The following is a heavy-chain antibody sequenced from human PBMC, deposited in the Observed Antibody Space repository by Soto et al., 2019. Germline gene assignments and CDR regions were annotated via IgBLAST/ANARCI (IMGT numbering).Heavy chain of an antibody. CDR1: GGSISYYY. CDR2: IYSSGST. J-gene: IGHJ4*02. V-gene: IGHV4-59*01. D-gene: IGHD3-3*01. Sequence: SETLSLTCTVSGGSISYYYWSWIRQPPGKGLQWIGYIYSSGSTNYNPSLKSRVTISVGTSKNQFSLNLSSVTAADTAVYYCARGINYDFWSGYFHPFDYWGQGTLVTVSS. CDR3: ARGINYDFWSGYFHPFDY.